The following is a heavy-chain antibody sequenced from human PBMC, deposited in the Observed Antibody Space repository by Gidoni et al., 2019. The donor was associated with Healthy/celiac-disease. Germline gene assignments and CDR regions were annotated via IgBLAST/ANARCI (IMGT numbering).Heavy chain of an antibody. D-gene: IGHD5-12*01. CDR2: IDWDDDK. J-gene: IGHJ4*02. V-gene: IGHV2-70*01. CDR1: GFSLSTSGMC. Sequence: QVTLRESGPALIKHTQTLTLTCTFSGFSLSTSGMCVSWIRQPPGKALEWLALIDWDDDKYYSTSLKTRLTISKDTSKTQVVLTMTNMDPVDTATYYCARINGYDYSHDYWGQGTLVTVSS. CDR3: ARINGYDYSHDY.